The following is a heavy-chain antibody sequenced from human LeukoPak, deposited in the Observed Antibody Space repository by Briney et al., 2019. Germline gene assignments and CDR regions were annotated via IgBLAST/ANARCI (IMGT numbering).Heavy chain of an antibody. CDR3: ATETNWRTFDD. D-gene: IGHD1-20*01. CDR1: SASISSYY. CDR2: IYVSGSI. Sequence: SETLSLTCSVSSASISSYYWTWIRQPAGRGLEWISRIYVSGSINYNPSLKSRVTLSVDTSKKKFSLQLNSVTAADTAIYYCATETNWRTFDDWGQGILVTVSS. V-gene: IGHV4-4*07. J-gene: IGHJ4*02.